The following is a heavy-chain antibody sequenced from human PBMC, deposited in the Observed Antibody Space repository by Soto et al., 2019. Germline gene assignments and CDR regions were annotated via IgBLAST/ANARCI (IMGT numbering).Heavy chain of an antibody. D-gene: IGHD3-10*01. Sequence: QVQLQESGPGLVKPSQTLSLTCTVSGGSINSGGYYWSWIRQHPGKGLEWIGYIYNSGSTYYNPSLKSRVTISVXTXXXQXXLKLSSVTAADTAVYCCARGITMVRGVIHTPYFDYWGQGTLVTVSS. CDR2: IYNSGST. V-gene: IGHV4-31*03. J-gene: IGHJ4*02. CDR1: GGSINSGGYY. CDR3: ARGITMVRGVIHTPYFDY.